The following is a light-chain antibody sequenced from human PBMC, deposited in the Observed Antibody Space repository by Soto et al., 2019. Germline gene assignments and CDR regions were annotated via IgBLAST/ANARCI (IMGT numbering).Light chain of an antibody. V-gene: IGKV3D-20*02. CDR2: GAS. CDR1: QSVLSGY. Sequence: IVLTQSQGTLSLSPWARATLSYRSSQSVLSGYFAWYQQKPGQAPRLLIVGASSRATGIPDRFSGGGSGTGLTLTISSLEPEDFAVYYCQQRSNWPPKFGQGTKVDIK. J-gene: IGKJ1*01. CDR3: QQRSNWPPK.